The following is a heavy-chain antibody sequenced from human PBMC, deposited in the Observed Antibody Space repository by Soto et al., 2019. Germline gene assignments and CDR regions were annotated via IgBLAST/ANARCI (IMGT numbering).Heavy chain of an antibody. Sequence: PGGSLRLSCAASGFTFSSYGMHWVRQAPGKGLEWVAVISYDGSNKYYADSVKGRFTISRDNSKNTLYLQMNSLRAEDTAVYYCAKDLGGYCSSTSCYYTPRYYGMDVWGQGTRVTVSS. V-gene: IGHV3-30*18. D-gene: IGHD2-2*01. J-gene: IGHJ6*02. CDR3: AKDLGGYCSSTSCYYTPRYYGMDV. CDR2: ISYDGSNK. CDR1: GFTFSSYG.